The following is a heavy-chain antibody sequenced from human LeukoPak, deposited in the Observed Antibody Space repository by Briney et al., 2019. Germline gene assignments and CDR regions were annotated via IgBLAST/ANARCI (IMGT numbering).Heavy chain of an antibody. CDR2: ISSSGSTI. V-gene: IGHV3-11*01. CDR3: ARDKADTAVDY. CDR1: GFTFSDDY. Sequence: GGSLRLSCAASGFTFSDDYMSWIRQAPGKGLEWVSYISSSGSTIYYADSVKGRFTISRDNAKNSLYLQMNSLRAEDTAVYYCARDKADTAVDYWGQGTLVTVSS. J-gene: IGHJ4*02. D-gene: IGHD5-18*01.